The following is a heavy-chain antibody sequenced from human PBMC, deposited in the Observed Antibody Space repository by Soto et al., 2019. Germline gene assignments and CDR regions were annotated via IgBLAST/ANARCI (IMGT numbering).Heavy chain of an antibody. D-gene: IGHD4-17*01. CDR1: RYTCKSYD. Sequence: ALVKDSFTAYRYTCKSYDISWVRNGPGLWLVCMGLIRAYNGNTNYAQKPQGRVTMTTDTSTSTAYMELRSLRSDDTAVYYCARGTTVETGNYWGQGTLVTVSS. V-gene: IGHV1-18*01. CDR2: IRAYNGNT. CDR3: ARGTTVETGNY. J-gene: IGHJ4*02.